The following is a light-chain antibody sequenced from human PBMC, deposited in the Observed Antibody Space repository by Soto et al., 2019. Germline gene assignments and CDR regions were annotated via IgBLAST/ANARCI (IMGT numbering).Light chain of an antibody. CDR3: KQYGSSPTWT. CDR2: GAS. J-gene: IGKJ1*01. V-gene: IGKV3-20*01. Sequence: EIVLTQSPGTLSLSPGERATLSCRASQSVSSSYLAWYQQKPGQAPRLLIYGASSRATGIPDRFSGSGSGTDFTLTISRLEPEDFAVYYCKQYGSSPTWTFGQGTKMDIK. CDR1: QSVSSSY.